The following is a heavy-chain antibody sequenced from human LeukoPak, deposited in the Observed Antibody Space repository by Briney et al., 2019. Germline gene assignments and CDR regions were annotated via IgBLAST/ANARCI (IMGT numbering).Heavy chain of an antibody. V-gene: IGHV4-34*01. CDR1: GGSFSGYY. CDR3: ARDIVVVPAAIIGYYYYGMDV. Sequence: KLSETLSLTCAVYGGSFSGYYWSWIRQPPGKGLEWIGEINHSGSTNYNPSLKSRVTISVDTSKNQFSLKLSSVTAADTAVYYCARDIVVVPAAIIGYYYYGMDVWGQGTTVTVSS. D-gene: IGHD2-2*01. J-gene: IGHJ6*02. CDR2: INHSGST.